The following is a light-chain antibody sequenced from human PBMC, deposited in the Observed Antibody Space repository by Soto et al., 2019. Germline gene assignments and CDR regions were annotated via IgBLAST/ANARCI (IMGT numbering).Light chain of an antibody. CDR1: QSVSSN. CDR2: GSS. Sequence: EIVMTQSPATVSVSPGERATLSCRASQSVSSNLAWYHQKPGQAPRLLIYGSSTRATAIPARFSGSGSGTEFTLTISSLQSEDFAVYYCQQYNNWPQTFGQGTKVDI. J-gene: IGKJ1*01. V-gene: IGKV3-15*01. CDR3: QQYNNWPQT.